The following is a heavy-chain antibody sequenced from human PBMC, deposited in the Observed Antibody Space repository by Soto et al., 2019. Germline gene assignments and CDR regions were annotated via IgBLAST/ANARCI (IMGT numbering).Heavy chain of an antibody. D-gene: IGHD6-19*01. Sequence: QVQLQQWGAGLLKPSETLSLTCAVYGGSFSGYYWSWIRQPPGKGLEWIGEINHSGSTNYNPSLKDRVTISVDTARNHFSRKLISVTAADAAVYYCASYSCGWRRSVYWGQGTLVTVSS. CDR2: INHSGST. CDR3: ASYSCGWRRSVY. V-gene: IGHV4-34*01. CDR1: GGSFSGYY. J-gene: IGHJ4*02.